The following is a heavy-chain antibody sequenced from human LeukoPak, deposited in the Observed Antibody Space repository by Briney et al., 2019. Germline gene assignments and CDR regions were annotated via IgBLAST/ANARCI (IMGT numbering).Heavy chain of an antibody. CDR3: ARHTIFGVVTANY. D-gene: IGHD3-3*01. V-gene: IGHV4-38-2*02. Sequence: SETLSLTCTVSGYSISSGYYWGWIRQPPGKGLEWIGSIYYSGSTYYNPSLKSRVTISVDTSKNQFSLKLSSVTAADTAVYYCARHTIFGVVTANYWGQGTLVTVSS. CDR1: GYSISSGYY. CDR2: IYYSGST. J-gene: IGHJ4*02.